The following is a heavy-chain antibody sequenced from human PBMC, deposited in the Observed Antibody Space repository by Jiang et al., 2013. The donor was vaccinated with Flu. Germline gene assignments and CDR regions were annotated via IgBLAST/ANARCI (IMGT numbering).Heavy chain of an antibody. Sequence: SGAEVKNLGSSVKVSCKTSGGTFTSYHLHWVRQAPGQGLEWMGIMNPAGGTARYAQKFQGRVTMTRDTSTSTVYMELSSLRSDEDTAVFYCAREGYGGSQDAFDVWGQGTMVTVSS. D-gene: IGHD1-26*01. V-gene: IGHV1-46*01. CDR2: MNPAGGTA. CDR3: AREGYGGSQDAFDV. J-gene: IGHJ3*01. CDR1: GGTFTSYH.